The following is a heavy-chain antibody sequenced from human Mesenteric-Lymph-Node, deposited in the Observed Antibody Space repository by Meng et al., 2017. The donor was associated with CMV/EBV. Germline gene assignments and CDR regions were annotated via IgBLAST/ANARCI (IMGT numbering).Heavy chain of an antibody. D-gene: IGHD5-18*01. CDR3: ARGPGDTAMNY. CDR2: INHSGST. CDR1: GGSFSGCY. Sequence: LTCAVYGGSFSGCYWSWIRQPPGKGLEWIGEINHSGSTNYNPSLKSRVTISVDTSKNQFSLKLSSVTAADTAVYYCARGPGDTAMNYWGQGTLVTVSS. V-gene: IGHV4-34*01. J-gene: IGHJ4*02.